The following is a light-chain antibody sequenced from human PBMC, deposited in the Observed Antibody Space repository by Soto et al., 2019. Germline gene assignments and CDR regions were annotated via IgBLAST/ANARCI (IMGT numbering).Light chain of an antibody. J-gene: IGKJ1*01. CDR3: QQYNNWPWT. Sequence: ERVMTQSPATLSVSPGERATLPCRASQSVSSNLAWYQQKPGQAPRLLIYDASTRATGIPARFSGSGSGTEFTLTISSLQSEDFAVYYCQQYNNWPWTFGQGTKVEIK. V-gene: IGKV3-15*01. CDR1: QSVSSN. CDR2: DAS.